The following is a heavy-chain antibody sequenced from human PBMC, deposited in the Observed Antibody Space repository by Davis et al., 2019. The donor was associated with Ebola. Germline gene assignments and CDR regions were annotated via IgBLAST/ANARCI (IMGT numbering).Heavy chain of an antibody. CDR2: INHSGST. Sequence: SETLSLTCAVYGGSFSGYYWSWIRQPPGKGLEWIGEINHSGSTNYNPSLKSRVTISVDTSKNQFSLKLSSVTAADTAVYYCARVIAAASDWFDPWGQGTLVTVSP. D-gene: IGHD6-13*01. V-gene: IGHV4-34*01. CDR3: ARVIAAASDWFDP. CDR1: GGSFSGYY. J-gene: IGHJ5*02.